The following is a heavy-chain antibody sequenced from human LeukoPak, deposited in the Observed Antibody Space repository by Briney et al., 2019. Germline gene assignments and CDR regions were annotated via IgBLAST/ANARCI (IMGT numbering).Heavy chain of an antibody. D-gene: IGHD3/OR15-3a*01. CDR3: AGDRTGYPQHFQH. CDR2: INPSGGST. Sequence: ASVKVSCKASGYTFTSYYMHWVRQAPGQGLEWMGIINPSGGSTSYAQKFQGRVTMTRDTSTSTVYMELSSLRSEDTAVYYCAGDRTGYPQHFQHSGQATLVTVSS. J-gene: IGHJ1*01. CDR1: GYTFTSYY. V-gene: IGHV1-46*01.